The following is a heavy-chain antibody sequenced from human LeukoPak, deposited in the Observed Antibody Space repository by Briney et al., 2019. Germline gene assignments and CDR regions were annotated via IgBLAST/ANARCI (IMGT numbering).Heavy chain of an antibody. D-gene: IGHD3-10*01. V-gene: IGHV3-74*01. Sequence: GGSLRLSCAASGFTFSSYWMHWVRQAPGKGLVWVSRINSDGSSTSYADSVKGRFTISRDNAKNTLYLQMNSLRAEDTAVYYCARGGGITMVRGVIITAPDYWGQGTLVTVSS. CDR3: ARGGGITMVRGVIITAPDY. CDR1: GFTFSSYW. CDR2: INSDGSST. J-gene: IGHJ4*02.